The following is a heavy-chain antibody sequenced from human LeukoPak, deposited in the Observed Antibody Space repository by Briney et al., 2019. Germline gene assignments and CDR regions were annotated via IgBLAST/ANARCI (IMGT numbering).Heavy chain of an antibody. CDR2: ILYDGSNQ. Sequence: GGSLRLSCAASGFTFSSYGMHWVRQAPGKGLEWVAVILYDGSNQYYADSVKGRFAISRDNSKNTLYLQMNSLRAEDTAVYYCARDLDSAIVVVPAAIPFDPWGQGTLVTVSS. V-gene: IGHV3-30*03. J-gene: IGHJ5*02. D-gene: IGHD2-2*01. CDR1: GFTFSSYG. CDR3: ARDLDSAIVVVPAAIPFDP.